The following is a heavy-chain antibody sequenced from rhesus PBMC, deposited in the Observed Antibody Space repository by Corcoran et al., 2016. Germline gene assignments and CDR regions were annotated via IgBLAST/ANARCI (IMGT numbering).Heavy chain of an antibody. CDR2: IYGSGSST. CDR1: GGSISSSY. J-gene: IGHJ4*01. Sequence: QLQLQESGPGLVKPSETLSVTCAVSGGSISSSYWRWIRQAPGKGLDWIGYIYGSGSSTNYNPALKSRVTLSVDTSKNQLSLKLSSVTTADTAVYYCARSVRTVLVVVASYFDYWGQGVLVTVSS. V-gene: IGHV4-169*01. D-gene: IGHD2-21*01. CDR3: ARSVRTVLVVVASYFDY.